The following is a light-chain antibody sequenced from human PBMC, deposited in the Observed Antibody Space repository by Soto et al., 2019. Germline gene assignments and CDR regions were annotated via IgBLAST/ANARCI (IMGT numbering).Light chain of an antibody. Sequence: IQRTKPHSSLFEPVEDGATSPCRAGKSINPPLNWYQQKPGKPLNLLIYATSDLHSGVPSRFSGSGSGTDFTLTISSLQPEDFATYYCQQSYSGPWTFGQGT. V-gene: IGKV1-39*01. CDR2: ATS. CDR3: QQSYSGPWT. J-gene: IGKJ1*01. CDR1: KSINPP.